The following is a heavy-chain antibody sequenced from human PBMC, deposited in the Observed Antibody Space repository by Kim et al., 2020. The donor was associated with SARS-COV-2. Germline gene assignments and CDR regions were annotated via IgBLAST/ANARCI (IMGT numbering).Heavy chain of an antibody. CDR1: GGSISSGGYY. Sequence: SETLSLTCTVSGGSISSGGYYWSWIRQHPGKGLEWIGYIYYSGSTYYNPSLKSRVTISVDTSKNQFSLKLSSVTAADTAVYYCARSGAYERFGELLFYWGQGTLVTVSS. CDR3: ARSGAYERFGELLFY. D-gene: IGHD3-10*01. J-gene: IGHJ4*02. CDR2: IYYSGST. V-gene: IGHV4-31*03.